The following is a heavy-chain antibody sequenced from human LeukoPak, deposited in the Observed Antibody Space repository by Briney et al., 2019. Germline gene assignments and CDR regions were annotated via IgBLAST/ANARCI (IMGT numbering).Heavy chain of an antibody. CDR1: GYSISSGYY. CDR3: ARVLSSELLTD. CDR2: IYHSGST. J-gene: IGHJ4*02. V-gene: IGHV4-38-2*02. D-gene: IGHD6-13*01. Sequence: SETLSLTCTVSGYSISSGYYWGWIRQPPGKGLEWIGSIYHSGSTYYNPSLKSRVTISVDTSKNQLSLKLSSVTAADTAVYYCARVLSSELLTDWGQGTLVTVSS.